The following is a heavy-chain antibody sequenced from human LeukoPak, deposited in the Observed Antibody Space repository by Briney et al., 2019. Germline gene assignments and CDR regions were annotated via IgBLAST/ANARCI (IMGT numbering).Heavy chain of an antibody. J-gene: IGHJ4*02. CDR1: GGSISSYY. CDR3: ARHLKYYFAY. CDR2: IYYSGST. Sequence: SETLSLTCTVSGGSISSYYWSWIRQPPGKGLEWIGYIYYSGSTNYNPSLKSRVTILVDTSKNQFSLKLTSVTAADTAVYYCARHLKYYFAYWGQGTLVTVSS. V-gene: IGHV4-59*08.